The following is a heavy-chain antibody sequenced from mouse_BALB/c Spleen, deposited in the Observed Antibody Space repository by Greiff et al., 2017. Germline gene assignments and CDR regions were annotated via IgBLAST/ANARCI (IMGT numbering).Heavy chain of an antibody. CDR2: IWTGGGT. CDR3: VRASMTYYAMDY. D-gene: IGHD2-3*01. Sequence: VKLMESGPGLVAPSQSLSITCTVSGFSLTSYDISWIRQPPGKGLEWLGVIWTGGGTNYNSAFMSRLSISKDNSKSQVFLKMNSLQTDDTAIYYCVRASMTYYAMDYWGQGTSVTVSS. V-gene: IGHV2-9-2*01. J-gene: IGHJ4*01. CDR1: GFSLTSYD.